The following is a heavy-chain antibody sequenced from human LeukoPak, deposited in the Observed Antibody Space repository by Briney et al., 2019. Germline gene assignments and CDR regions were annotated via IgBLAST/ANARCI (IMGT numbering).Heavy chain of an antibody. V-gene: IGHV1-18*04. D-gene: IGHD3-10*01. J-gene: IGHJ4*02. CDR2: ISAYNGNT. CDR1: GYTFTSYG. CDR3: ARDGGQSNPPVRGLVDY. Sequence: ASVKVSCKASGYTFTSYGISWVRQAPGQGLEWMGWISAYNGNTNYAQKLQGRVTMTTDTSTSTAYMELRSLRSGDTAVYYCARDGGQSNPPVRGLVDYWGQGTLVTVSS.